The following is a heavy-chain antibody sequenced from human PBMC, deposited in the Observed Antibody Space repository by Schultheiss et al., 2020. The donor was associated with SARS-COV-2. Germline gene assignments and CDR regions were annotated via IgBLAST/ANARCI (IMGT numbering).Heavy chain of an antibody. V-gene: IGHV3-48*04. CDR1: GFSFSNYG. J-gene: IGHJ4*02. Sequence: GGSLRLSCAASGFSFSNYGMHWVRQAPGKGLEWVSYISSSGSTIYYADSVKGRFTISRDNAKNSLYLQMNSLRAEDTAIYYCARVQSSYGYTAYWGQGTLVTVSS. CDR2: ISSSGSTI. CDR3: ARVQSSYGYTAY. D-gene: IGHD5-18*01.